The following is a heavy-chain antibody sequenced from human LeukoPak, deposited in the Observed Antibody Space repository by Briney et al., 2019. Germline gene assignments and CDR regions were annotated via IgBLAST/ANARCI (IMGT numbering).Heavy chain of an antibody. CDR3: ASEGGPRMAGY. V-gene: IGHV3-7*01. CDR2: IKQDGSEK. Sequence: GGSLRLSCAASGFTFSSYWMNWVRQAPGKGLEWVANIKQDGSEKYYVDSVKGRFTISRDNAKNSLYLQMNSLRAEDTAVYYCASEGGPRMAGYWGQGTLVTVSS. CDR1: GFTFSSYW. J-gene: IGHJ4*02. D-gene: IGHD6-19*01.